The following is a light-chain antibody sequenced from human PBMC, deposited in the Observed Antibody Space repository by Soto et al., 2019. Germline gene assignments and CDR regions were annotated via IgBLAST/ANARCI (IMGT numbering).Light chain of an antibody. Sequence: DVRMTQSPSSVSASVGDRVTITCRARQDISRWLAWYQQKPGQAPKFLIYAASNLQSGDPSRFSGSGSGTDVALTISSLQPEDFATYYCQQGNNFSVTFGQGTRLEMK. CDR1: QDISRW. CDR3: QQGNNFSVT. CDR2: AAS. V-gene: IGKV1D-12*01. J-gene: IGKJ5*01.